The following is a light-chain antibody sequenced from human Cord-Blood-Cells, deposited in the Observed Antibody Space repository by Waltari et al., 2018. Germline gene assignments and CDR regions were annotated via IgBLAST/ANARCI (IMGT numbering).Light chain of an antibody. V-gene: IGLV2-23*03. CDR2: EGS. CDR1: SSDVGSYNL. J-gene: IGLJ2*01. Sequence: QSALTQPASVSGSPGQSITISCTGTSSDVGSYNLVSWYQQHPGKAPKLMIDEGSKRPSGVSNRFSGSKSGNTASLTISGLQAEDEADYYCCSYAGRSTFDVVFGGGTRLTVL. CDR3: CSYAGRSTFDVV.